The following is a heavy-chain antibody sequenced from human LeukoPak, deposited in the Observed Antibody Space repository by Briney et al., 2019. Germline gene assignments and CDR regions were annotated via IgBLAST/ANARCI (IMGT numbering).Heavy chain of an antibody. CDR1: GGSISSNSYY. J-gene: IGHJ4*02. CDR3: ARKAMGEGPIDY. D-gene: IGHD5-18*01. Sequence: SETLSLTCTVSGGSISSNSYYWGWIRQPPGKGLEWIGSIYYSGSTYYNPSLKSRVTISVDTSKNQFSLKLSSATAADTAVYYCARKAMGEGPIDYWGQGTLVTVSS. V-gene: IGHV4-39*07. CDR2: IYYSGST.